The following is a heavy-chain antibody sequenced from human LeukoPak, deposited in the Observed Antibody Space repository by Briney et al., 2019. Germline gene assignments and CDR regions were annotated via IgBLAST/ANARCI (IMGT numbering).Heavy chain of an antibody. D-gene: IGHD5-24*01. Sequence: GASVKVSCKASGGALSSYAITWVRQAPGQGLEWMGGIIALFGTANYAQKFQGRLTITADESTSTAYMELSSLRSEDTAVYYCARIRDGYNSYFFYGMDVWGQGTTVTVSS. J-gene: IGHJ6*02. V-gene: IGHV1-69*13. CDR2: IIALFGTA. CDR1: GGALSSYA. CDR3: ARIRDGYNSYFFYGMDV.